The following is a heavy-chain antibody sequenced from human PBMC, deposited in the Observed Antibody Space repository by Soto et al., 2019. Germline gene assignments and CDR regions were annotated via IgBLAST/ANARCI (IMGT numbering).Heavy chain of an antibody. V-gene: IGHV4-30-2*02. D-gene: IGHD3-22*01. J-gene: IGHJ3*02. Sequence: SETLSLTCAVSGGSISSGGYSWSWIRQPPGKGLEWIGYIYHSGSTYYNPSLKSRVTISVDTSKNQFSLKLISVTAADTAVYYCARTYDGSGPNSGGYGFDIWGQGTMVTVSS. CDR2: IYHSGST. CDR3: ARTYDGSGPNSGGYGFDI. CDR1: GGSISSGGYS.